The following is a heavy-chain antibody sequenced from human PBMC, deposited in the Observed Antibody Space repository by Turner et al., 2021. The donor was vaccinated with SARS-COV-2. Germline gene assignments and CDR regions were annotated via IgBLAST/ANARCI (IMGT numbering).Heavy chain of an antibody. CDR3: ARDPCRTGSEGGAGS. V-gene: IGHV1-2*02. D-gene: IGHD1-1*01. J-gene: IGHJ4*02. CDR2: INPNTGAT. Sequence: QVQLVQSGAGVKRPGASVKVSCKTSGYTFSGDSMHWVRQAPGQGLEWMGWINPNTGATDYTQKLQGMVTMTRDTSISTAYMELSRLTSDDTAMYYCARDPCRTGSEGGAGSWGQGTLVTVSS. CDR1: GYTFSGDS.